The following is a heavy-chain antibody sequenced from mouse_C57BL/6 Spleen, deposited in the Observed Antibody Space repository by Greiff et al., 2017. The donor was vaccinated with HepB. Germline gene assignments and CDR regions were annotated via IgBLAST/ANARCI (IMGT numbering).Heavy chain of an antibody. CDR2: INPSSGYT. D-gene: IGHD3-2*02. CDR1: GYTFTSYW. CDR3: ASQTAQATAWFAY. Sequence: VQLQQSGAELAKPGASVKLSCKASGYTFTSYWMHWVKQRPGQGLEWIGYINPSSGYTKYNQKFKDKATLTADKSSSTAYMQLSSLTYEDSAVYYCASQTAQATAWFAYWGQGTLVTVSA. J-gene: IGHJ3*01. V-gene: IGHV1-7*01.